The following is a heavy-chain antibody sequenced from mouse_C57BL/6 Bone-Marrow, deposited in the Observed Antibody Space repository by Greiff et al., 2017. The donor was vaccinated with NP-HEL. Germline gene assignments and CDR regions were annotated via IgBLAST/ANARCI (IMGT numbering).Heavy chain of an antibody. CDR3: AQYDYGSGVWYFDV. V-gene: IGHV1-72*01. J-gene: IGHJ1*01. CDR1: GYTFTSYY. Sequence: VQLQQSGADLVKPGASVKLSCKASGYTFTSYYMHWVKQRPGRGLEWIGRIDPNNGGTKFNEKFKTKATLTVDKPSSTAYMQLSSLTSEDSAVYAFAQYDYGSGVWYFDVWGAGTTVTVS. CDR2: IDPNNGGT. D-gene: IGHD1-1*01.